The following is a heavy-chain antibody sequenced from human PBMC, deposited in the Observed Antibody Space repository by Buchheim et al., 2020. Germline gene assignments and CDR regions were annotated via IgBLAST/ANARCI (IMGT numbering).Heavy chain of an antibody. D-gene: IGHD3-10*01. CDR1: GGSISSYY. CDR3: ARGDITMVRGVRSPSFDY. Sequence: QVQLQESGPGLVKPSATLSLTCTVSGGSISSYYWSWLRPPPGKGLEWIGYIYYSGSTNYNPSLKSRFTISVDTSKNQLSLKLSSVTAADTAVYYCARGDITMVRGVRSPSFDYWGQGTL. CDR2: IYYSGST. V-gene: IGHV4-59*01. J-gene: IGHJ4*02.